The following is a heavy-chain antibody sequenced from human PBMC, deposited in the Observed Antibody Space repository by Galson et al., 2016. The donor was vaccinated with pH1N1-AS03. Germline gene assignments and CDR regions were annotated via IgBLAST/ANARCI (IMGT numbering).Heavy chain of an antibody. V-gene: IGHV3-33*01. Sequence: SLRLSCAASGFTFSSHGMHWVRQTPGKGLEWVAVIWHDGSVKYYADSVKGRFTISRDNSKNTLYLQMNSLRAEDTAVYYCARDRHYYDYIWGTYRYDWYFDLWGRGTLVTVSS. CDR3: ARDRHYYDYIWGTYRYDWYFDL. CDR1: GFTFSSHG. J-gene: IGHJ2*01. CDR2: IWHDGSVK. D-gene: IGHD3-16*02.